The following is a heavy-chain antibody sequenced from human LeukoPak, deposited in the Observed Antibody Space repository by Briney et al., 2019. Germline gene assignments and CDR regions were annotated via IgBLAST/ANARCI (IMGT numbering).Heavy chain of an antibody. V-gene: IGHV4-59*01. CDR1: GGSFSGYY. D-gene: IGHD6-6*01. Sequence: SETLSLTCAVYGGSFSGYYWSWIRQPPGKGLEWIGYISYSGSTNYNPSLKSRVTISVDTSKNQFSLKVSSLTAADTAVYYCARGVSLIDYWGQGTLVTVSS. CDR2: ISYSGST. J-gene: IGHJ4*02. CDR3: ARGVSLIDY.